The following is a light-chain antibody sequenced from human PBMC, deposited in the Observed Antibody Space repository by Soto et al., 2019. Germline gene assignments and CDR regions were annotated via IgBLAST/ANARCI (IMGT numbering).Light chain of an antibody. J-gene: IGKJ1*01. CDR1: QGIRND. V-gene: IGKV1-6*01. Sequence: AVRMTQSPSSLSASVGDRFTITCRSSQGIRNDLGWYQQKPGKAPKLLIYAASTLQSGVPSRFSGSGSGTGFTLTISSLQPEDCATYYCLQDYNYPWTFGQGTKVDIK. CDR3: LQDYNYPWT. CDR2: AAS.